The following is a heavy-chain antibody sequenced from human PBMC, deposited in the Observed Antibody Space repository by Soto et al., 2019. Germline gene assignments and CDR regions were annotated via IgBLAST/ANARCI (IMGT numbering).Heavy chain of an antibody. CDR2: IYYTGNT. D-gene: IGHD1-1*01. CDR3: AKYRRSNEDGFTLDF. V-gene: IGHV4-59*02. CDR1: GGSVSTYY. Sequence: SETLSLTCSISGGSVSTYYWSWIRQPPGKGLEWIGYIYYTGNTYYNPSLESRLSMSVDTSKNQFSLRLTSVTTADTPVYYCAKYRRSNEDGFTLDFWGQGTLVTVSS. J-gene: IGHJ4*02.